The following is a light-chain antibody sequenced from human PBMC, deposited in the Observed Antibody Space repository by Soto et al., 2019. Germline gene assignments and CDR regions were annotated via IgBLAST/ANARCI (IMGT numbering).Light chain of an antibody. Sequence: DIQMTQSPSTLSASVGDRVTITCRASQSITSWLAWYQPEPGKAPKLLIYDASSLESGVPSRFSGSGSGTEFTLTISSLQPDDFATYYCQQYNSYPYTFGQGSKLDIK. CDR1: QSITSW. CDR3: QQYNSYPYT. J-gene: IGKJ2*01. V-gene: IGKV1-5*01. CDR2: DAS.